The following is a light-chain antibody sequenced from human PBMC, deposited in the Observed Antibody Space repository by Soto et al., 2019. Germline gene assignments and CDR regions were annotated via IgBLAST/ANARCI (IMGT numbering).Light chain of an antibody. J-gene: IGKJ3*01. CDR1: QSVSSKY. CDR2: GTS. Sequence: EIVLTQSPGTLSLSPGERATLSCRASQSVSSKYLAWYQQKPGQAPSVLIYGTSIRASGVPERFSGGGSGKVFSLTITRPAPEDFAVYYCQQYGSSLFNLGTGTKVDFK. CDR3: QQYGSSLFN. V-gene: IGKV3-20*01.